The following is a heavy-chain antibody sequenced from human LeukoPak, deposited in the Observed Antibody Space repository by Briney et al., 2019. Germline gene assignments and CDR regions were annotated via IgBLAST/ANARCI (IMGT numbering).Heavy chain of an antibody. CDR2: ISAYNGNT. CDR3: ARDQANSRYCDWLPSFDY. J-gene: IGHJ4*02. Sequence: ASVKVSCKASGYTFTSYGISWVRQAPGQGLEWMGWISAYNGNTNYAQKLQGRVTMTTDTSTSTAYMELRSLRSDDTAVYYCARDQANSRYCDWLPSFDYWGQGTLVTVSS. V-gene: IGHV1-18*01. D-gene: IGHD3-9*01. CDR1: GYTFTSYG.